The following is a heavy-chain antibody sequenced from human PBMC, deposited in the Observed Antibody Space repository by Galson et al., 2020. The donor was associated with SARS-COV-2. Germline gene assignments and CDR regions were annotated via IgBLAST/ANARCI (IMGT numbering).Heavy chain of an antibody. CDR2: MNPNSGNT. V-gene: IGHV1-8*01. Sequence: ASVKVSCKASGYTFTSYDINWVRQATGQGLEWMGWMNPNSGNTGYAQKFQGRVTMTRNTSISTAYMELSSRRSEDTAVYYCASLAVTTEGVDYWGQGTLVTVSS. J-gene: IGHJ4*02. D-gene: IGHD4-17*01. CDR3: ASLAVTTEGVDY. CDR1: GYTFTSYD.